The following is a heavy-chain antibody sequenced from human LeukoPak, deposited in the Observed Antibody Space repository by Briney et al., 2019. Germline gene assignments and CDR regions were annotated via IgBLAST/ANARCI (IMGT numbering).Heavy chain of an antibody. V-gene: IGHV3-11*05. J-gene: IGHJ4*02. Sequence: GGSLRLSCAASGFSFSDYYMSWIRQAPGKGLEWLSYISSSSSYTNYADSVKGRFTISGDNAKNSLNLQMNSLRAEDTAVYYCARGRRWIAAVGPGYWGQGTLVTVSS. D-gene: IGHD6-13*01. CDR3: ARGRRWIAAVGPGY. CDR1: GFSFSDYY. CDR2: ISSSSSYT.